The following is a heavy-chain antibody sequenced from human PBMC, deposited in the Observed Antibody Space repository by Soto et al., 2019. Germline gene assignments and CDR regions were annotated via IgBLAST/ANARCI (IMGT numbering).Heavy chain of an antibody. D-gene: IGHD3-22*01. CDR2: ISAYNGNT. Sequence: QVQLVQSGAEVKKPGASVKASCKASGYTFTSYGISWVRQAPGQGLEWMGWISAYNGNTNYAQKLQGRVTMTTDTSTSTAYMELRSLRSDDTAVYYCATSRAYYYDSSGYYGHNWFDPWGQGTLVTVSS. J-gene: IGHJ5*02. CDR3: ATSRAYYYDSSGYYGHNWFDP. V-gene: IGHV1-18*01. CDR1: GYTFTSYG.